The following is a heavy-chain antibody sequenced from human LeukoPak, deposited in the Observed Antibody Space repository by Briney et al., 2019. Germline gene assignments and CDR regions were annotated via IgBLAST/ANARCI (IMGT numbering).Heavy chain of an antibody. V-gene: IGHV3-74*01. CDR3: ARGRPHGNDY. J-gene: IGHJ4*02. CDR1: GFTFSSYA. Sequence: HTGGSLRLSCEASGFTFSSYAMSWARQAPGKGLEWVSGIASDGSSTTYADSVKGRFSISRDNAKNTLYLQMNSLRVEDTAVYYCARGRPHGNDYWGQGTLVTVSS. CDR2: IASDGSST. D-gene: IGHD4-23*01.